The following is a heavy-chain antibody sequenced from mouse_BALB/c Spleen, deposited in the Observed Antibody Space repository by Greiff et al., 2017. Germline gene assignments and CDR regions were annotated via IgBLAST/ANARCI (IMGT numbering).Heavy chain of an antibody. V-gene: IGHV14-1*02. CDR1: GFNIKDYY. CDR3: AYYGSSPYYFDY. Sequence: EVMLVESGAELVRPGALVKLSCKASGFNIKDYYMHWVKQRPEQGLEWIGWIDPENGNTIYDPKFQGKASITADTSSNTAYLQLSSLTSEDTAVYYCAYYGSSPYYFDYWGQGTTLTVSS. J-gene: IGHJ2*01. D-gene: IGHD1-1*01. CDR2: IDPENGNT.